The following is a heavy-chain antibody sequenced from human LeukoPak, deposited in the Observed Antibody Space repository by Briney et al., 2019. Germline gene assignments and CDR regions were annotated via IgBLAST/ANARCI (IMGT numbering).Heavy chain of an antibody. CDR3: ARERIVGATRYYYYYMDV. D-gene: IGHD1-26*01. J-gene: IGHJ6*03. CDR1: GYTFTGYY. V-gene: IGHV1-2*02. Sequence: ASVKVPCKASGYTFTGYYMHWVRQAPGQGLEWMGWINPNSGGTNYAQKFQGRVTMTRDTSISTAYMELSRLRSDDTAVYYCARERIVGATRYYYYYMDVWGKGTTVTVSS. CDR2: INPNSGGT.